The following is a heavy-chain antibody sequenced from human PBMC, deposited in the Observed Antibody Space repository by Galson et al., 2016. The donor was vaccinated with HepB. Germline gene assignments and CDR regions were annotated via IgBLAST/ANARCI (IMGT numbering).Heavy chain of an antibody. J-gene: IGHJ3*01. Sequence: SLRLSCAASGFSFSTYAMHWVRQAPGMGLEWVAAIHFDGSTNYYADSVKGRFTISRDNSKNTLYLQMSSLRVEDTAVYYCARPVQQWLAFADAFDSWGQGTMVTVST. CDR2: IHFDGSTN. CDR3: ARPVQQWLAFADAFDS. CDR1: GFSFSTYA. V-gene: IGHV3-33*01. D-gene: IGHD6-19*01.